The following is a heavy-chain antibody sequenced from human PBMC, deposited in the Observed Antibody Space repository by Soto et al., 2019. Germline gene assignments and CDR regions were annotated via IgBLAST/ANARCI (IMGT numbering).Heavy chain of an antibody. CDR1: GYTFLNYD. CDR3: GRKGYIGNFGLDV. J-gene: IGHJ6*02. CDR2: ISISKGKT. Sequence: QVQLVQSGAEVKRPGASVKVSCKASGYTFLNYDVAWVRRAPGQGLEWLGWISISKGKTYYEQRLQGRVTMTTDTATTTAYMEVTSLRSDAKAVYFCGRKGYIGNFGLDVWGQGTTVTVSS. V-gene: IGHV1-18*01. D-gene: IGHD5-12*01.